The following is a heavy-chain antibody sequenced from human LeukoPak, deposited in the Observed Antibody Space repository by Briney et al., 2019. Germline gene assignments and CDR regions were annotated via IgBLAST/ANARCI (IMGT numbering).Heavy chain of an antibody. Sequence: GGSLRLSCAASGFTFSSYWMSWVRQAPGKGLEWVANIRQDGSEKSYVDSVKGRFTISRDNAKNSLYLQMNSLRAEDTALYYCARAGDKGDYWGQGTLVTVSS. J-gene: IGHJ4*02. CDR1: GFTFSSYW. CDR3: ARAGDKGDY. V-gene: IGHV3-7*01. D-gene: IGHD4-23*01. CDR2: IRQDGSEK.